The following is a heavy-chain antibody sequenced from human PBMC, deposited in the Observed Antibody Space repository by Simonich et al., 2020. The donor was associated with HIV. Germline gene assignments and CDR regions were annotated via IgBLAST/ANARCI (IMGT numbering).Heavy chain of an antibody. V-gene: IGHV4-34*12. CDR1: GGSFSGYY. Sequence: QMQLQQWGAGLLKPSETLSLTCAVYGGSFSGYYWSWILQPPGKGLEWLGDSIHRGCTNYNPSLNSRVTISRDTSKNQFSLKLSSVTAADTAIYYCARVIFVTSAGFDYWGQGTLVTVSS. CDR2: SIHRGCT. J-gene: IGHJ4*02. D-gene: IGHD3-3*02. CDR3: ARVIFVTSAGFDY.